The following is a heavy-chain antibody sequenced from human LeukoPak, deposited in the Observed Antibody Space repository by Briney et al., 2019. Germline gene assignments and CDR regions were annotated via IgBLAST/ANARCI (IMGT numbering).Heavy chain of an antibody. D-gene: IGHD1-1*01. CDR1: GGSISSSSYY. CDR3: ARQGRTTDAFDI. J-gene: IGHJ3*02. CDR2: IYYGGST. V-gene: IGHV4-39*01. Sequence: SGTLSLTCTVSGGSISSSSYYWGWIRQPPGKRPEWFGSIYYGGSTYYNPSLKSRVTISVDTSKNQFSLKLSSVTAADTAVYYCARQGRTTDAFDIGGQGTMVTVS.